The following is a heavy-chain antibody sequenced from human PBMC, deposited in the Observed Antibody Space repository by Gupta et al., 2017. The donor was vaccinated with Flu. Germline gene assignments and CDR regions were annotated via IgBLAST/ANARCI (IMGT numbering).Heavy chain of an antibody. CDR1: GASISSSTW. D-gene: IGHD5-12*01. Sequence: QVQLQESGPGLVKPSGTLSLTCAVSGASISSSTWWSWVRQPPGKGLEWIGEIYHSGSTNSNPSLKSRVTISVDKSKNQFSLKLSSVTAADTAVYYCARLVAAEVYYYYGMDVWGQGTTVTVSS. V-gene: IGHV4-4*02. CDR2: IYHSGST. J-gene: IGHJ6*02. CDR3: ARLVAAEVYYYYGMDV.